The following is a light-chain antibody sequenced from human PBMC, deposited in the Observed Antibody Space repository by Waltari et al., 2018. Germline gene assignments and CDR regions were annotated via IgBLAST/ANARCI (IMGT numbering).Light chain of an antibody. CDR2: DSS. Sequence: EIVLTQSPATLSLSPGERATLSCRASQSVSSYLAWYPQNPGQAPRLLIYDSSNGASGIPARFSGGGSGADFPLTISIVEPEDFATYCCQQLNSYPSFGPGTKVDIK. J-gene: IGKJ3*01. CDR3: QQLNSYPS. CDR1: QSVSSY. V-gene: IGKV3-11*01.